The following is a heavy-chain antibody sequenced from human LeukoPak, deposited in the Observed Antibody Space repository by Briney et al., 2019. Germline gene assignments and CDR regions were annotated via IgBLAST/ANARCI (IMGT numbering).Heavy chain of an antibody. Sequence: PGGSLRLSCAASGFTFSSYGMHWVRQAPGKGLEWVAVISYDGSNKYYADSVKGRFTISRDNSKNTLYLQMNSLRAEDTAVYYCAKDVNYDSSALDYWGQGTLVTVSS. CDR3: AKDVNYDSSALDY. V-gene: IGHV3-30*18. D-gene: IGHD3-22*01. CDR2: ISYDGSNK. J-gene: IGHJ4*02. CDR1: GFTFSSYG.